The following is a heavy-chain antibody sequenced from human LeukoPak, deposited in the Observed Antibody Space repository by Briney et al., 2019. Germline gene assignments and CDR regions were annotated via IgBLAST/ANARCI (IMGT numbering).Heavy chain of an antibody. CDR3: AREYSSSWYLDY. CDR1: GVTFSSYE. J-gene: IGHJ4*02. D-gene: IGHD6-13*01. CDR2: ISSSGSTI. Sequence: PGGSLRLSCAASGVTFSSYEMNWVRQAPGKGLEWVSYISSSGSTIYYADSVKGRFTISRDNAKNSLYLQMNSLRAEDTAVYYCAREYSSSWYLDYWGQGTLVTVSS. V-gene: IGHV3-48*03.